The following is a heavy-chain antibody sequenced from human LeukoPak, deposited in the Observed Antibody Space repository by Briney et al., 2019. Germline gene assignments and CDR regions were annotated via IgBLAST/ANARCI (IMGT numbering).Heavy chain of an antibody. CDR3: ARVPMEPSLADYMDV. V-gene: IGHV1-69*06. CDR2: IIPIFGTA. CDR1: GGTFISYA. J-gene: IGHJ6*03. D-gene: IGHD1-1*01. Sequence: GASVKVSCKASGGTFISYAISWVRQAPGQGLEWMGGIIPIFGTANYAQKFQGRVTITADKSTSTAYMELSSLRSEDTAVYYCARVPMEPSLADYMDVWGKGTTVTVSS.